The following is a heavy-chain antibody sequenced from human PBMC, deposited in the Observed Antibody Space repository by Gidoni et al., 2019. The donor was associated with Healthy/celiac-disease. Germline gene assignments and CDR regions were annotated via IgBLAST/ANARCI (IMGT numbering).Heavy chain of an antibody. Sequence: QVQLVQSGAEVKKPGASVNVSCQASGYTFISYGISWVRQAPGQGLEWMGWISVYNGYTNNAQKFQGRVTMTTDTSTSTVHMELRSLRSDDTAVYYCASFMPHDSSGAHAFDIWGQGTMVTVSS. J-gene: IGHJ3*02. CDR2: ISVYNGYT. D-gene: IGHD3-22*01. CDR1: GYTFISYG. V-gene: IGHV1-18*01. CDR3: ASFMPHDSSGAHAFDI.